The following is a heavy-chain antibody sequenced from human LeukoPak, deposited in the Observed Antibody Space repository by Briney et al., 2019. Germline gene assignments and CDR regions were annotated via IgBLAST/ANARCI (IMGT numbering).Heavy chain of an antibody. Sequence: PPETLSLTCTVSSGSISSYYWSWIRQPAGKGLEWIGRIYTSGSTNYNPSLKSRVTMSVDTSKNQFSLKLSSVTAADTAVYYCARDQGAYCSSTSCYGWYFDLWGRGTLVTVSS. V-gene: IGHV4-4*07. D-gene: IGHD2-2*01. CDR2: IYTSGST. J-gene: IGHJ2*01. CDR1: SGSISSYY. CDR3: ARDQGAYCSSTSCYGWYFDL.